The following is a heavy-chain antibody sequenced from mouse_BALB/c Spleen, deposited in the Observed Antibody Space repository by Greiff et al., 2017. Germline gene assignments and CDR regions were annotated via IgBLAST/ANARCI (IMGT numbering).Heavy chain of an antibody. V-gene: IGHV1S29*02. CDR3: ARDGYDVEFAY. J-gene: IGHJ3*01. CDR2: IYPYNGGT. CDR1: GYTFTDYN. Sequence: EVQLQQSGPELVKPGASVKISCKASGYTFTDYNMHWVKQSHGKSLEWIGYIYPYNGGTGYNQKFKSKATLTVDNSSSTAYMELRSLTSEDSAVYYCARDGYDVEFAYWGQGTLVTVSA. D-gene: IGHD2-2*01.